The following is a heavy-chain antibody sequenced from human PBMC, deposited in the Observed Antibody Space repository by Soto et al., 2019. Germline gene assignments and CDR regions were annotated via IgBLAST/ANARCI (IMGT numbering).Heavy chain of an antibody. CDR3: AKEGWFGESRGPNF. J-gene: IGHJ4*02. CDR2: ISGSGGTT. CDR1: GFTFSRYA. D-gene: IGHD3-10*01. Sequence: QLLESGGGLVQPGGSLRLSCAASGFTFSRYAMTWVRPAPGKGLEWVSGISGSGGTTYYGDTVKGRFTISRDSSNTTLYLHMNTRRAEDTAVYYCAKEGWFGESRGPNFWGQGTPVTVSS. V-gene: IGHV3-23*01.